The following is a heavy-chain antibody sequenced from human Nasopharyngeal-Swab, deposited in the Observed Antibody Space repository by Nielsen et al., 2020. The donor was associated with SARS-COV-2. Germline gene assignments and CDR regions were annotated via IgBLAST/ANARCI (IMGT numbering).Heavy chain of an antibody. CDR1: GFTFSSYA. Sequence: GESLKISCAASGFTFSSYAMTWIRQAPGKGLECVAVVTGGGYGTDYADSVKGRFTISRDNAKNKLYLQMNSLRAEETAVYYCARKDVFAYGVDAFDIWGQGTMVTVSS. J-gene: IGHJ3*02. CDR3: ARKDVFAYGVDAFDI. CDR2: VTGGGYGT. D-gene: IGHD3-10*01. V-gene: IGHV3-23*01.